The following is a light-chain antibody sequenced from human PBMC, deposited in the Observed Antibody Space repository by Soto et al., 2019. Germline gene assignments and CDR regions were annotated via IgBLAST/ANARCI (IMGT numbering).Light chain of an antibody. CDR3: NSYAGNNNIL. V-gene: IGLV2-8*01. CDR1: SNNY. J-gene: IGLJ2*01. Sequence: QSALTQPPSASGSLGQSVTISCTGFSNNYVSWYQQHPDKAPKLMIYEVTKLPSGVPDRFSGSKSGDTASLTVSGLQAEDEADYYCNSYAGNNNILFGGGTKVTVL. CDR2: EVT.